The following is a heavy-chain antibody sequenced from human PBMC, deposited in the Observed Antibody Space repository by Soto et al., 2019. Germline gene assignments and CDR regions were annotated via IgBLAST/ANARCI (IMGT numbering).Heavy chain of an antibody. V-gene: IGHV4-34*01. D-gene: IGHD6-6*01. CDR3: ARGIIPARGFFGY. CDR2: INHSGSS. J-gene: IGHJ4*02. CDR1: GRSFSGNY. Sequence: ETLSLTYTVYGRSFSGNYWIWIRQPPGKGQERIGEINHSGSSNYNPSLKSRVTISVDTSKNQFSLRLNSVTAVYTAVYYYARGIIPARGFFGYWGEGTQVTVSS.